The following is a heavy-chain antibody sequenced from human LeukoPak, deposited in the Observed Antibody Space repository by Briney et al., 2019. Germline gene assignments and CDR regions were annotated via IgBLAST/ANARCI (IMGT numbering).Heavy chain of an antibody. J-gene: IGHJ4*02. CDR2: INWNGGST. V-gene: IGHV3-20*04. CDR3: ARVSSIAAAGAFDY. Sequence: GGSLRLSCAASGFTSDDYGMSWVRQAPGKGLEWVSGINWNGGSTGYADSVKGRFTISRDNAKNSLYLQMNSLRAEDTALYYCARVSSIAAAGAFDYWGQGTLVTVSS. CDR1: GFTSDDYG. D-gene: IGHD6-13*01.